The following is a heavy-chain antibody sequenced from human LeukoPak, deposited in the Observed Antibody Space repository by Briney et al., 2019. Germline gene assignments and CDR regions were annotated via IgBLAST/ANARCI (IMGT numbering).Heavy chain of an antibody. CDR3: AKGVLMIVVGTTAFDI. CDR2: VSSSGSNT. Sequence: ETLSLTCTVSGGSISSYYWSWIRQPPGKGLEWVSGVSSSGSNTYYAESVKGRFTISRDNHKNTVHLQMNSLRAEDTAVYYCAKGVLMIVVGTTAFDIWGQGTMVTVSS. V-gene: IGHV3-23*05. D-gene: IGHD3-22*01. J-gene: IGHJ3*02. CDR1: GGSISSYY.